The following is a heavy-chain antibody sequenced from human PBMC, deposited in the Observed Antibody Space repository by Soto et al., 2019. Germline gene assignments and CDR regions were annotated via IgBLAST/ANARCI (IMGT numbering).Heavy chain of an antibody. CDR2: ISESGDRA. CDR3: SRGGTTTRTHPTRGLDP. CDR1: GFTFSNVV. D-gene: IGHD3-16*01. Sequence: ERLLLDSGGDLVQSGGSLRLSCAASGFTFSNVVMSWVRQAPGKGPELVSSISESGDRADYADSVKGRFTISRDNSKNTLYLQMNSLRAEDTAIYYCSRGGTTTRTHPTRGLDPWGQGTLVTVSS. V-gene: IGHV3-23*01. J-gene: IGHJ5*02.